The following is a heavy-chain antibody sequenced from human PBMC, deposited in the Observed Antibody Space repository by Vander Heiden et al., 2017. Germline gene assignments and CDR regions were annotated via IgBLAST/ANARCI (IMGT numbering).Heavy chain of an antibody. V-gene: IGHV3-33*01. D-gene: IGHD3-22*01. Sequence: QVQLVESGGGVVPPGRSLRLSCAASGFTFSSYGMHWVRQAPGKGLEWVAVIWYDGSNKYYADSVKGRFTISRDNSKNTLYLQMNSLRAEDTAVYYCARGTLYYYDSSGLDYWGQGTLVTVSS. CDR1: GFTFSSYG. CDR3: ARGTLYYYDSSGLDY. J-gene: IGHJ4*02. CDR2: IWYDGSNK.